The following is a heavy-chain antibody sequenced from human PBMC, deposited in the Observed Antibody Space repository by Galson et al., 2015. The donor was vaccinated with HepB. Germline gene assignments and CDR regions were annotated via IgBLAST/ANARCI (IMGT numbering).Heavy chain of an antibody. D-gene: IGHD2-21*01. Sequence: SLRLSCAASGFTFSSYDMHWVRQAPGKGLEWVAIISYDGSNKYYADSVKGRFTISRDNSKNTLYLQMNSLRNEETAVYYCARAKYQMSLWGYWGQGTLVTVSS. CDR3: ARAKYQMSLWGY. CDR2: ISYDGSNK. J-gene: IGHJ4*02. V-gene: IGHV3-30*19. CDR1: GFTFSSYD.